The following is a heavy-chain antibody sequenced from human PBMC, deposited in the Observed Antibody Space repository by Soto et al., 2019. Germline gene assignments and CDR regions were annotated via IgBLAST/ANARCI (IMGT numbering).Heavy chain of an antibody. CDR3: VSKLGSCTGGSCNWYFDL. Sequence: QVQLQQWGAGLLKPSETLSLTRAVYGGSFSGFYWSWIRQPPGKGLEWIGEINHSGSTNYNPSLKSRVTISADTSKNQFSLQLSSVTAADTAVYYCVSKLGSCTGGSCNWYFDLWGRGTLVTVSS. V-gene: IGHV4-34*01. D-gene: IGHD2-15*01. CDR2: INHSGST. CDR1: GGSFSGFY. J-gene: IGHJ2*01.